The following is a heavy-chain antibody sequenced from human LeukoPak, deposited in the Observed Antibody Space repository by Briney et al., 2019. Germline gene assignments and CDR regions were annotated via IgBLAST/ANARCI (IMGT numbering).Heavy chain of an antibody. J-gene: IGHJ4*02. CDR2: IYYSGST. CDR1: GGSLSSGDYY. CDR3: ARAQANWGLY. Sequence: SQTLSLTCTVSGGSLSSGDYYWSWIRQPPGKGLEWIGYIYYSGSTNYNPSLKSRVTISVDTSKNQFSLKLSSVTAADTAVYYCARAQANWGLYWGQGTLVTVSS. V-gene: IGHV4-61*08. D-gene: IGHD7-27*01.